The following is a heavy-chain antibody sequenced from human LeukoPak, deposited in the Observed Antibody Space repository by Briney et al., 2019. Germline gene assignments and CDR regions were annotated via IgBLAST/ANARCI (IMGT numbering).Heavy chain of an antibody. Sequence: NPSETLSLTCTVSGGSISSSSYYWGWIRQPPGKGLEWIGSIYYSGSTYYNPSLKSRVTISVDTSKNQFSLKLSSVTAADTAVYYCARLTRTWIQLFWGQGTLVTVSS. J-gene: IGHJ4*02. V-gene: IGHV4-39*01. CDR3: ARLTRTWIQLF. D-gene: IGHD5-18*01. CDR1: GGSISSSSYY. CDR2: IYYSGST.